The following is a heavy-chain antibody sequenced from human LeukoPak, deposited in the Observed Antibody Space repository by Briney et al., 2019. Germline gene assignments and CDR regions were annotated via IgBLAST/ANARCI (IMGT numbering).Heavy chain of an antibody. Sequence: PSETLSLTCTVSGGSFSSYYWSWIRQPPGKGLEWIGYIYYSGSTNYNPSLKSQITISVDTSKNHFSLKLSSVTAADTAVYYCARFYSSGWSEYFHHWGQGTLVTVSS. D-gene: IGHD6-19*01. V-gene: IGHV4-59*08. CDR3: ARFYSSGWSEYFHH. CDR1: GGSFSSYY. CDR2: IYYSGST. J-gene: IGHJ1*01.